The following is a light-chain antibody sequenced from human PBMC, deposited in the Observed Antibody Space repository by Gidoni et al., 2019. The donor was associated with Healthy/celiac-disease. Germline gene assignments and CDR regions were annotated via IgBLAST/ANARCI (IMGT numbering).Light chain of an antibody. V-gene: IGKV1-39*01. CDR1: QSISSY. Sequence: DIQMTPSPSSLSASVGDRVTITCRASQSISSYFNWYQQKPGKAPKLLIYAASSLQSGVPSRFSGSGSGTDFTLTISSLQPEDFATYYCQQSYSTPPLTFGGGTKVEIK. J-gene: IGKJ4*01. CDR3: QQSYSTPPLT. CDR2: AAS.